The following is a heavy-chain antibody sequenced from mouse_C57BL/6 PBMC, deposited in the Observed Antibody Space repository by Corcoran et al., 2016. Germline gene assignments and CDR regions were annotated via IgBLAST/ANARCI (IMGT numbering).Heavy chain of an antibody. CDR2: IYPGDGDT. CDR3: AREREGNWDGAMDY. D-gene: IGHD4-1*01. CDR1: GYAFSSYW. V-gene: IGHV1-80*01. J-gene: IGHJ4*01. Sequence: QVQLQQSGAELVKPGASVKISCKASGYAFSSYWMNWVKQRPGKGLEWIGQIYPGDGDTNYNGKFKGKATLTADKSSSTAYMQLSSLTSEDSAVYFCAREREGNWDGAMDYWGQGTSVTVSS.